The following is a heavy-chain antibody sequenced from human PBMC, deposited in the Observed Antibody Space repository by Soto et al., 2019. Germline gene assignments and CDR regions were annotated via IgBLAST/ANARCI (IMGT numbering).Heavy chain of an antibody. CDR3: ARDSPIAAAGTDAFDS. D-gene: IGHD6-13*01. CDR1: GGSISSYY. V-gene: IGHV4-59*01. Sequence: PSETLSLTCTVSGGSISSYYWSWIRQPPGKGLEWIGYIYYSGSTNYNPSLKSRVTISVDTSKNQFSLKLSSVTAADTAVYYCARDSPIAAAGTDAFDSWGQGKMVTVSS. CDR2: IYYSGST. J-gene: IGHJ3*02.